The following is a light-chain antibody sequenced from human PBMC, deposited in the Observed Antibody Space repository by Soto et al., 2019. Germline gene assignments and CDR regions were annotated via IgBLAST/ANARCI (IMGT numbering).Light chain of an antibody. J-gene: IGLJ2*01. V-gene: IGLV2-8*01. CDR1: SSDVGGYNY. CDR3: SSYAGSNKLGV. Sequence: QSALTQPPSASGSPGQSVTLSCTGTSSDVGGYNYVSWYQQHPGKAPQLIIYEVSQRPSGVPDRVAGSKSGNTASLTVSGLQAEDEADYYCSSYAGSNKLGVFGGGTKLTVL. CDR2: EVS.